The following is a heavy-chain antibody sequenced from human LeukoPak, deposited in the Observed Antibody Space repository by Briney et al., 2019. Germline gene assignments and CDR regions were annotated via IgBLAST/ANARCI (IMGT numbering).Heavy chain of an antibody. D-gene: IGHD6-19*01. CDR3: AGIAVAGQVY. J-gene: IGHJ4*02. CDR1: GYTFTSYY. V-gene: IGHV1-46*01. CDR2: INPSGGST. Sequence: GASVKVSCKASGYTFTSYYMHWVRQAPGQGLEWMGIINPSGGSTSYAQKFQGRVTMTRDMYTSTVYMELSSLRSEDTAVYYCAGIAVAGQVYWGQGTLVTVSS.